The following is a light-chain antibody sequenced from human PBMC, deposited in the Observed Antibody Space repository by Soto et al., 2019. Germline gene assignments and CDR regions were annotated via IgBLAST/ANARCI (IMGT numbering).Light chain of an antibody. J-gene: IGKJ1*01. CDR2: AAS. Sequence: DIQMTQSPSTLSASVGDRVTITGRASQSISSYLNWYQQKPGKAPKLLIYAASSLQSGVPSRFSGSGSGTDFTLTISSLQPEDFATYYCQQSYSTLETFGHGTKVEIK. CDR1: QSISSY. V-gene: IGKV1-39*01. CDR3: QQSYSTLET.